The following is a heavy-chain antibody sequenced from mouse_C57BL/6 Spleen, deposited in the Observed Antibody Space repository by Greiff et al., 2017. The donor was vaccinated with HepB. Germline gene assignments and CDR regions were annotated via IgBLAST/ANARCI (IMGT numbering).Heavy chain of an antibody. CDR1: GYSITSGYY. D-gene: IGHD3-1*01. V-gene: IGHV3-6*01. J-gene: IGHJ2*01. CDR2: ISYDGSN. CDR3: ARRGLPLGDY. Sequence: DVQLQESGPGLVKPSQSLSLTCSVTGYSITSGYYWNWIRQFPGNKLEWMGYISYDGSNNYNPSLKNRISITRDTSKNQFFLKLNSVTTEDTATYYCARRGLPLGDYWGQGTTLTVSS.